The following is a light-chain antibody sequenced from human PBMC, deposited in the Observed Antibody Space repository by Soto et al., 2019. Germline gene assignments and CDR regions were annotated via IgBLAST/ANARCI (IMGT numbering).Light chain of an antibody. CDR2: DAS. V-gene: IGKV1-5*01. J-gene: IGKJ1*01. CDR3: QKSYSSPPT. Sequence: GDRVIITCRASQTVERWMAWYQQRPGIAPKLLIFDASILQSGVPSRFSGSGSGTEFTLSISRLQTDDFATYYCQKSYSSPPTCGQGTKVDIK. CDR1: QTVERW.